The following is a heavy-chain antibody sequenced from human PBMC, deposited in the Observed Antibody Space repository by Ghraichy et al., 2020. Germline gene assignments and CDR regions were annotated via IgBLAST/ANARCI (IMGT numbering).Heavy chain of an antibody. D-gene: IGHD3-22*01. CDR1: GYTFTNYG. CDR2: ITTYNGNT. J-gene: IGHJ4*02. Sequence: ASVKVSCKASGYTFTNYGISWVRQAPGQGLEWMGWITTYNGNTNYAQKFQGRVTMTTDTSTTTVYMELRSLRSDDTAVYYCARGLGYYDTSRPFDYWGQGTLVTVSS. CDR3: ARGLGYYDTSRPFDY. V-gene: IGHV1-18*04.